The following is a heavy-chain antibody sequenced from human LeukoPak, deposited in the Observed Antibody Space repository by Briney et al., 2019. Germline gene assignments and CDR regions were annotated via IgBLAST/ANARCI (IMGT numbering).Heavy chain of an antibody. CDR2: IIPIFGTA. V-gene: IGHV1-69*05. Sequence: SVKVSCKXSGGTFSSYAISWVRQAPGQGLEWMGGIIPIFGTANYAQKFQGRVTITTDESTSTAYMELSSLRSEDTAVYYCAREFSSYSSSWYGGYYFDYWGQGTLVTVSS. D-gene: IGHD6-13*01. CDR1: GGTFSSYA. CDR3: AREFSSYSSSWYGGYYFDY. J-gene: IGHJ4*02.